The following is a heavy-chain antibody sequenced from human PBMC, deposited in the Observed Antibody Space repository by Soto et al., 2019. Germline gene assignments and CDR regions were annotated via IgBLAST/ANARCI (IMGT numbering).Heavy chain of an antibody. D-gene: IGHD3-22*01. CDR3: AKSPGMYYYDSSGYYHYDY. CDR2: IYSAGNT. CDR1: GFTVSSNY. J-gene: IGHJ4*02. V-gene: IGHV3-66*01. Sequence: LRLSCAASGFTVSSNYMSWVRQAPGKGLEWISIIYSAGNTYYADSVKGRFTISRDNSKNTLYLQMNSLGAEDTAVYYCAKSPGMYYYDSSGYYHYDYWGQGTLVTVSS.